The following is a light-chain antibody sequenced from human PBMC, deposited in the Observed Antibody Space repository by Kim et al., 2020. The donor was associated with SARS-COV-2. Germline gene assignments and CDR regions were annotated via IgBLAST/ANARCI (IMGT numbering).Light chain of an antibody. CDR3: QQYSHWPGT. V-gene: IGKV3-15*01. Sequence: IVVTQSPATLSVSPGEGATLSCRASQSVSSNLAWYQQKPGQAPRLLMYGASTRATGTSPRFSGSGSGTEFTLTISSLQSEDFAVYYCQQYSHWPGTFGQGTKVDIK. CDR2: GAS. CDR1: QSVSSN. J-gene: IGKJ1*01.